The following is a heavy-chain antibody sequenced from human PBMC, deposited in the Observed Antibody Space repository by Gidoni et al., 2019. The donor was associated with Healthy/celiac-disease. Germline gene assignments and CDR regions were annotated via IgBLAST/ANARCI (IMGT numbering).Heavy chain of an antibody. V-gene: IGHV3-30*04. D-gene: IGHD6-19*01. J-gene: IGHJ4*02. CDR3: ARDQEGKWLVYYFDY. Sequence: QVQLVASGGGVVQPGRSLRPSCAASGFTCRSYALHWVRQAPGKGLEWGAFISYDGSNKYYADSVKGRFTISRDNSKNTLYLQMNSLRAEDTAVYYCARDQEGKWLVYYFDYWGQGTLVTVSS. CDR2: ISYDGSNK. CDR1: GFTCRSYA.